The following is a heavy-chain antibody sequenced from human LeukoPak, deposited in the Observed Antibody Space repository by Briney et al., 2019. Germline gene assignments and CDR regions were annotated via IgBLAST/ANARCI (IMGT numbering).Heavy chain of an antibody. J-gene: IGHJ4*02. CDR2: ISAYNGNT. V-gene: IGHV1-18*01. CDR1: GYTFTSYG. D-gene: IGHD3-3*01. CDR3: ARDYRRYDFWSGYYFP. Sequence: ASVKVSCKTSGYTFTSYGIGWVRQAPGQGLEWMGWISAYNGNTNYAQKLQGRVTMTTDTSTSTAYMELRSLRSDDTAVYYCARDYRRYDFWSGYYFPWGQGTLVTVSS.